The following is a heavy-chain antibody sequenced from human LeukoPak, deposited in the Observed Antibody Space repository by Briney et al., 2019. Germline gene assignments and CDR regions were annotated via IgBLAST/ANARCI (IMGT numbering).Heavy chain of an antibody. Sequence: GGSLRLSCAASGFTFSNYGMNWVRQAPGKGLEWVSGITGNGGNRYYADSVKGRFTISRDNAQNSLYLQMNSLRAEDTAVYYCARDPRGSSWPDAFDVWGQGTMVTVSS. CDR1: GFTFSNYG. CDR2: ITGNGGNR. CDR3: ARDPRGSSWPDAFDV. D-gene: IGHD6-13*01. V-gene: IGHV3-23*01. J-gene: IGHJ3*01.